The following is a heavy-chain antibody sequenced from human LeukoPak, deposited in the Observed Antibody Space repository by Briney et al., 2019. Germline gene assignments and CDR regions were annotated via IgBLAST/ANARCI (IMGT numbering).Heavy chain of an antibody. J-gene: IGHJ4*02. V-gene: IGHV1-69*13. Sequence: ASVKVSCKASGGTFSSYAISWVRQAPGQGLEWMGGIIPIFGTANYAQKFQGRVTITADESTSTAYMELSSLRSEDTAVYYCARGIDSSSWTYYFDYWGQGTLVTVSS. CDR1: GGTFSSYA. CDR2: IIPIFGTA. CDR3: ARGIDSSSWTYYFDY. D-gene: IGHD6-13*01.